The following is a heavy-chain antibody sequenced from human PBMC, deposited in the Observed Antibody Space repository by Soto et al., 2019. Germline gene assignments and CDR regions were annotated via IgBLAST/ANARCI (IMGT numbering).Heavy chain of an antibody. V-gene: IGHV1-2*02. Sequence: QVQLVQSGAEVKTPGASVRVSCEPSGYTFTAYYIHWVRQAPGHGLEWVGWINPNSGGTDYAEKFQGRVTLTTDNSRSTAYMELRNLRSVDTAIYYCARDKRKSITVPGTLYYYGMDVWGQGTTVTVSS. J-gene: IGHJ6*02. CDR3: ARDKRKSITVPGTLYYYGMDV. CDR2: INPNSGGT. D-gene: IGHD6-19*01. CDR1: GYTFTAYY.